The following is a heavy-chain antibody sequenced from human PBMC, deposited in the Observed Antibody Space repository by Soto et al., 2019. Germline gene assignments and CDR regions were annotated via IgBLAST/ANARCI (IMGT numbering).Heavy chain of an antibody. Sequence: SVKVSCKASGGTFSSYAISWVRQAPGQGLEWMGGIIPIFGTANYAQKFQVRVTITADESTSTAYMELSSLRSEDTAVYYCARDQDYYDSSGYSLWGQGTLVTVSS. V-gene: IGHV1-69*13. CDR1: GGTFSSYA. CDR2: IIPIFGTA. CDR3: ARDQDYYDSSGYSL. J-gene: IGHJ4*02. D-gene: IGHD3-22*01.